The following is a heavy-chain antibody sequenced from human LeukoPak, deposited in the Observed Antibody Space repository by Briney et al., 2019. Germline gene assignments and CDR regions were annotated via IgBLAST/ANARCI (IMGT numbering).Heavy chain of an antibody. CDR2: IYTSGST. J-gene: IGHJ4*02. CDR1: GGSISSYY. Sequence: SETLSLTCTVSGGSISSYYWSWTRQPAGKGLEWIGRIYTSGSTNYNPSLKSRVTMSVDTSKNQFSLKLSSVTAADTAVYYCASDYDILTGYSLFDYWGQGTLVTVSS. D-gene: IGHD3-9*01. V-gene: IGHV4-4*07. CDR3: ASDYDILTGYSLFDY.